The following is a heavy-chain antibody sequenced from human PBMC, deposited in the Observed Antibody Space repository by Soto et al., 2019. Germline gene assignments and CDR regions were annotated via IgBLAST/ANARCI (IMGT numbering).Heavy chain of an antibody. CDR3: AKDQVYSYGYETDYYYYGMDV. Sequence: QVQLVESGGGVVQPGRSLRLSCEASGFTFSSYGMHWVRQAPGKGLEWVAVISYDGSNKYYADSVKGRFTISRDNSKNTLYLHMNSLREEDTAVYYCAKDQVYSYGYETDYYYYGMDVWGQGTTVTVSS. D-gene: IGHD5-18*01. CDR2: ISYDGSNK. CDR1: GFTFSSYG. J-gene: IGHJ6*02. V-gene: IGHV3-30*18.